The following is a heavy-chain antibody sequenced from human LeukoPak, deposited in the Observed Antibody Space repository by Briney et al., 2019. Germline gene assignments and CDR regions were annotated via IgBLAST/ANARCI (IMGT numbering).Heavy chain of an antibody. CDR3: AADYYDSSGSGPDFDY. D-gene: IGHD3-22*01. J-gene: IGHJ4*02. V-gene: IGHV1-2*02. CDR1: GYTSTGYY. Sequence: ASVKVSCKASGYTSTGYYMHWVRQAPGQGLEWMGWINPNSGGTNYAQKFQGRVTMTRDTSISTAYMELSRLRSDDTAVYYCAADYYDSSGSGPDFDYWGQGTLVTVSS. CDR2: INPNSGGT.